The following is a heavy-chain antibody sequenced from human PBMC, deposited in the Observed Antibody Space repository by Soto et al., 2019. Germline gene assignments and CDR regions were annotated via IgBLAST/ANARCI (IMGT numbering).Heavy chain of an antibody. CDR3: AKDYYDSSGYYGFDY. J-gene: IGHJ4*02. D-gene: IGHD3-22*01. V-gene: IGHV3-30*18. Sequence: SLRLSCAASGFTFSSYGMHWVRQAPGKGLEWVAVISYDGSNKYYADSVKGRFTISRDNPKNTLYLQMNSLRAEDTAVYYCAKDYYDSSGYYGFDYWGQGTLVTVSS. CDR2: ISYDGSNK. CDR1: GFTFSSYG.